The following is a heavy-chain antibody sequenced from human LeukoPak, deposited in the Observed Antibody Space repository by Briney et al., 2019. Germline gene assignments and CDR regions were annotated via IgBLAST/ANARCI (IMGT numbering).Heavy chain of an antibody. J-gene: IGHJ5*02. Sequence: SETLSLTCTVSGGSISSYYWSWIRQPPGKGLEWIGYIYYSGSTNYNPSLKSRVTISVDTSKNQFSLKLSSVTAADTAVYYCARNLQYAGWFDPWGQGTLVTVSS. CDR2: IYYSGST. V-gene: IGHV4-59*01. D-gene: IGHD4-11*01. CDR3: ARNLQYAGWFDP. CDR1: GGSISSYY.